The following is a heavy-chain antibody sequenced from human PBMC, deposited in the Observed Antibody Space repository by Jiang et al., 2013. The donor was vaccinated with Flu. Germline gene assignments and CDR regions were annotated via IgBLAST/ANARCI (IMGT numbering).Heavy chain of an antibody. CDR3: ARGHPPANMIRGVIFGLDYFDYYYYGMDV. D-gene: IGHD3-10*01. CDR2: QSQWKQ. Sequence: LLKPSETLSLTCAVYGGSFSDYYWNWIRQPQGRAGVDWGNQSQWKQQVQPVLKSRVTISVDTSKSQLSLKLNSVTAADTAVYYCARGHPPANMIRGVIFGLDYFDYYYYGMDVWG. CDR1: GGSFSDYY. J-gene: IGHJ6*01. V-gene: IGHV4-34*01.